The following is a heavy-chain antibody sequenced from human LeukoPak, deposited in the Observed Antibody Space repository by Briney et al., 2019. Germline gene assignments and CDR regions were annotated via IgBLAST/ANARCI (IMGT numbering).Heavy chain of an antibody. CDR2: IWYDGGNK. D-gene: IGHD3-22*01. J-gene: IGHJ4*02. CDR1: GFTFSSYG. CDR3: ARDVYDSSGSYYFDY. V-gene: IGHV3-33*01. Sequence: GRSLRLSCAASGFTFSSYGMHWVRQAPGKGLEWVAVIWYDGGNKYYADSVKGRFTISRDNSKNTLYLQMNSLRAEDTAVYYCARDVYDSSGSYYFDYWGQGTLVTVSS.